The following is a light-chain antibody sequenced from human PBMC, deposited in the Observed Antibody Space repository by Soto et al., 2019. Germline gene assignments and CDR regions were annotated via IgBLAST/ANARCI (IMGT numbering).Light chain of an antibody. V-gene: IGKV2-28*01. Sequence: DIVMTQSPLSLPVTPGEPASISCRSSQSLLHSNGYNYLDWYLQKPGQSPQLLIYLSSKRASGVPDRFSVSGSGTDFTLKISRVEAEDVGVYYCMQALQTPTFGQGTKVEIK. CDR3: MQALQTPT. J-gene: IGKJ1*01. CDR1: QSLLHSNGYNY. CDR2: LSS.